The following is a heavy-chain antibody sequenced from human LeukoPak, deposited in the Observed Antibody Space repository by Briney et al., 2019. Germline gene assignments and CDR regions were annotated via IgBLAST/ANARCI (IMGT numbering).Heavy chain of an antibody. CDR3: ARGRARGGHVYFFDY. CDR1: GFTFSAYW. D-gene: IGHD3-10*01. V-gene: IGHV3-7*03. CDR2: INKDRSEK. J-gene: IGHJ4*02. Sequence: PGESLRLSCVGSGFTFSAYWMTWVRQAPGKGLEWVANINKDRSEKKYVDSVKGRFSISRDNAGNSVYLKMNSLRVEDTAIYYCARGRARGGHVYFFDYWGQGILVTVS.